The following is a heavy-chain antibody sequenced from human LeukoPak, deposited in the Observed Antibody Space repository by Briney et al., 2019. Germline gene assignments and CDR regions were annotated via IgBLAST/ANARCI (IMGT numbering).Heavy chain of an antibody. V-gene: IGHV3-53*01. CDR2: I. D-gene: IGHD4-23*01. CDR1: GGSFSGYY. J-gene: IGHJ4*02. CDR3: AKDGAKHGGTTYFFDN. Sequence: ETLSLTCAVYGGSFSGYYWSWVRQAPGKGLEWVSGIKGRLTISRDNSKNTLYLQMNSLRVEDTAIYYCAKDGAKHGGTTYFFDNWGQGTLATVSS.